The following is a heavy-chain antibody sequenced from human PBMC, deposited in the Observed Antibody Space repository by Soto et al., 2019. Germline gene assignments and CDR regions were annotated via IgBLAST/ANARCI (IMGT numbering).Heavy chain of an antibody. CDR2: INWNSGRI. J-gene: IGHJ5*02. Sequence: EVQVVESGGGLVQPGGSLRLSCEATGITFEEFAIHWVRQAPGKGLEWVSGINWNSGRIGYADSVKGRFTISRDNAKTSLYLHLNSLRVEDPALYYCAKAPKLVTHWREPWGQGTLVTVSS. CDR1: GITFEEFA. V-gene: IGHV3-9*01. CDR3: AKAPKLVTHWREP.